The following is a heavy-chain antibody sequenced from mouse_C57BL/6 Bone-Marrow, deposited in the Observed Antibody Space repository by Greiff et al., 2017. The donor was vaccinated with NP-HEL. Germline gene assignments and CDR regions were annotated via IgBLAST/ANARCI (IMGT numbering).Heavy chain of an antibody. Sequence: EVKLMESGGGLVKPGGSLKLSCAASGFTFSDYGMHWVRQAPEKGLEWVAYISSGSSTISRDNAKNTLFLQMTSLRSEDTAMYYCARGDWFAYWGQGTLVTVSA. CDR1: GFTFSDYG. CDR2: ISSGSS. CDR3: ARGDWFAY. V-gene: IGHV5-17*01. J-gene: IGHJ3*01.